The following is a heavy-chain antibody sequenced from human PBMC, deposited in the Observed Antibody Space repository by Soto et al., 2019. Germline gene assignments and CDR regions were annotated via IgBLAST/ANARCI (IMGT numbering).Heavy chain of an antibody. CDR1: GGSISPYY. D-gene: IGHD1-26*01. Sequence: PSETLSLTCTVSGGSISPYYWSWIRQSPQMGLEMIGYVHYTGHTIYNPSLMSRLTISVDTSNSRFSLKLTSVTAADTAVYYCARMHYTGNNPPFDYWGRGILVTVSS. CDR3: ARMHYTGNNPPFDY. J-gene: IGHJ4*02. V-gene: IGHV4-59*01. CDR2: VHYTGHT.